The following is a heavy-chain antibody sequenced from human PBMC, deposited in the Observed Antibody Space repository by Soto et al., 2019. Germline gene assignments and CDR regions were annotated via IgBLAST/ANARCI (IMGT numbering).Heavy chain of an antibody. Sequence: SETLSLTCTVSGGSISSYYWSWIRQPPGKGLEWIGYIYYSGSTNYNPSLKSRVTISVDTSKNQFSLKLSSVTAADTAVYYCARRKLELLGVLDYFDYWGQGTLVTVSS. CDR1: GGSISSYY. CDR3: ARRKLELLGVLDYFDY. CDR2: IYYSGST. D-gene: IGHD1-7*01. V-gene: IGHV4-59*08. J-gene: IGHJ4*02.